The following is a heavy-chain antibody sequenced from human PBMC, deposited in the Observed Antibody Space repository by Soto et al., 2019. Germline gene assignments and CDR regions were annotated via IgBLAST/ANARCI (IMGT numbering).Heavy chain of an antibody. CDR2: MQHTGNT. Sequence: QVQLQESGPGLVKPSETLSLTCAVSGASIRSYHWSWIRQPAGKGLEWIGRMQHTGNTNYNPSLTGRVTMSVDTSKNKIPLKMTSVTAADTAVYFCAKDVSSRRWFDPWGQGILVIVSS. CDR3: AKDVSSRRWFDP. D-gene: IGHD3-16*01. J-gene: IGHJ5*02. CDR1: GASIRSYH. V-gene: IGHV4-4*07.